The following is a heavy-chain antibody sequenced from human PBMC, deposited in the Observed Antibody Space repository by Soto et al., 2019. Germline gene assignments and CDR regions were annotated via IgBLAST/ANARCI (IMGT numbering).Heavy chain of an antibody. Sequence: EVQLLESGGGLVQPGGSLRLSCAASGFTFGNYAMSWVRQAPRKGLEWVSAISGRGGSTFYADSVKGRFTISRDNSKNTLYLQLNSLRAEDTAIYYCARRLPHDYGFDYGGHGTLVTVSS. D-gene: IGHD4-17*01. V-gene: IGHV3-23*01. CDR3: ARRLPHDYGFDY. CDR1: GFTFGNYA. CDR2: ISGRGGST. J-gene: IGHJ4*01.